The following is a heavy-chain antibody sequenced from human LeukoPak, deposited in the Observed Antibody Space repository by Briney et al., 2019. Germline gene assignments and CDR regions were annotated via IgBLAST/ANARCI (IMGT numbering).Heavy chain of an antibody. D-gene: IGHD5-18*01. V-gene: IGHV3-74*01. J-gene: IGHJ4*02. CDR3: GTAFEF. CDR1: GFTVSGTW. CDR2: INNDGRST. Sequence: GGSLRLSCAASGFTVSGTWMHWVRQAPGKGLVWVSRINNDGRSTSYADPVKGRFTISRDNAKDTLYMQMNSLRAEDTAVYYCGTAFEFWGQGTLVTVSS.